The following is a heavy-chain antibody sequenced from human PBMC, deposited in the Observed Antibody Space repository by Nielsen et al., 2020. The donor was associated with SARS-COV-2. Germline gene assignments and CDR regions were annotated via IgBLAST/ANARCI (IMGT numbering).Heavy chain of an antibody. Sequence: GESLKISYAASGLTVSSSYMSWVRQAPGKGLEWVSLIYSGGSTYYADSVKGRFTISRDSSKNTLYLQMDSLRAEDTAVYYCARDISGWGWFDPWGQGTLVTVSS. CDR1: GLTVSSSY. CDR2: IYSGGST. J-gene: IGHJ5*02. CDR3: ARDISGWGWFDP. D-gene: IGHD6-19*01. V-gene: IGHV3-66*01.